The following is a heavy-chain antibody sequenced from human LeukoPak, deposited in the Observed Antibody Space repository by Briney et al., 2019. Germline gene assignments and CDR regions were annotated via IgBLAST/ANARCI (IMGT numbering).Heavy chain of an antibody. D-gene: IGHD2-2*02. J-gene: IGHJ4*02. V-gene: IGHV4-38-2*01. CDR3: ARALLYCSSTSCYTRGFDY. CDR1: GYSISSGYY. CDR2: IYHSGST. Sequence: SETLSLTCAVSGYSISSGYYWGWIRQPPGKGLEWIGSIYHSGSTYYNPSLKSRVTISVDTSKNQFSLKLSSVTAADTAVYYCARALLYCSSTSCYTRGFDYRGQGTLVTVSS.